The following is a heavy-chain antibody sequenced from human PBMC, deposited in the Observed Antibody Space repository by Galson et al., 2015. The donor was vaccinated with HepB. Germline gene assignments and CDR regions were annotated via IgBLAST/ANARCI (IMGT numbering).Heavy chain of an antibody. V-gene: IGHV3-23*01. Sequence: SLRLSCAASGFTFSSYALGWVRQAPGKGLEWVSALSGSGGNTYYADSVKGRFIITRDNSKNTLYLQMNSLRAEDTAVYYCAKGRNYEPRTEFDYWGQGTLVTVSS. CDR3: AKGRNYEPRTEFDY. CDR2: LSGSGGNT. J-gene: IGHJ4*02. D-gene: IGHD3-16*01. CDR1: GFTFSSYA.